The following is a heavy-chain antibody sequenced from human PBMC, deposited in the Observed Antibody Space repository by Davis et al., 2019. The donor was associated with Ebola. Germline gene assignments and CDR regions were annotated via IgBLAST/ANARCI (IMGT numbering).Heavy chain of an antibody. CDR3: ARHSTVTMIVVGIDAFDI. V-gene: IGHV4-59*08. CDR2: IYYSGST. CDR1: GGSISSYY. D-gene: IGHD3-22*01. Sequence: PSETLSLTCTVSGGSISSYYWSWIRQPPGKGLEWIGYIYYSGSTNYNPSLKSRVTISVDTSKNQFSLKLSSVTAADTAVYYCARHSTVTMIVVGIDAFDIWGQGTMVTVSS. J-gene: IGHJ3*02.